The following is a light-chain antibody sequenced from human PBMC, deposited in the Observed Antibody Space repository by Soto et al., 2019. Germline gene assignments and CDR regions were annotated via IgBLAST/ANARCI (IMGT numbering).Light chain of an antibody. CDR1: SSDVGSYNL. CDR2: EGS. Sequence: QSALTQPASVSGSPGQSITISCTGTSSDVGSYNLVSWYQQPPGKAPKLMIYEGSKRPSGVSNRFSGSKSGNTASLTISGLQAEDEADYYCCSYAGSCTPYVFGTGTKLTVL. V-gene: IGLV2-23*01. CDR3: CSYAGSCTPYV. J-gene: IGLJ1*01.